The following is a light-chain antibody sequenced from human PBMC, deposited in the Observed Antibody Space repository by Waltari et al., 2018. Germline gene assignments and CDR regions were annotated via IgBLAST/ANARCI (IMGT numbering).Light chain of an antibody. V-gene: IGKV1-9*01. Sequence: IQLAQSPSSLSASVGDRVTITCRASQGISSYLAWYQQQPGKAPKLLIYAASTLQSGVPSRFSGSGSETEFNLIISGLQPEDFATYYCQQFNSYPRTFGQGTKVEIK. CDR1: QGISSY. CDR3: QQFNSYPRT. CDR2: AAS. J-gene: IGKJ1*01.